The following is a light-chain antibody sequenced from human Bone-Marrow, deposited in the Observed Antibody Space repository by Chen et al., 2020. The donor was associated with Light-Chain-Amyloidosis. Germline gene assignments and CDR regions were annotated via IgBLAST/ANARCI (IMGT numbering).Light chain of an antibody. V-gene: IGLV3-19*01. CDR2: GKN. CDR1: SLRSEY. Sequence: SSELTQDPALSVALGQTARITCQGESLRSEYATWYQQRPGQVPVIVIYGKNNRPSGIQDRFSVSTSGDTASLTITGAQAEDEADYYCHSRDNYGYHAFGTGTKLTVL. CDR3: HSRDNYGYHA. J-gene: IGLJ1*01.